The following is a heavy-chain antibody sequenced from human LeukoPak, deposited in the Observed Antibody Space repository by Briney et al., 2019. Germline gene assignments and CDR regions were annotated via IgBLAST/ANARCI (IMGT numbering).Heavy chain of an antibody. J-gene: IGHJ6*02. CDR2: IRYDGSNK. CDR3: ARDGISSSWASEGMDV. CDR1: GFTFSSYG. V-gene: IGHV3-30*02. D-gene: IGHD6-13*01. Sequence: GGSLRLSCAASGFTFSSYGMHWVRQAPGKGLEWVAYIRYDGSNKYYAESVKGRFTISRDNSKNTLYLQMNSLRAEDTAVYYCARDGISSSWASEGMDVWGQGTTVTVSS.